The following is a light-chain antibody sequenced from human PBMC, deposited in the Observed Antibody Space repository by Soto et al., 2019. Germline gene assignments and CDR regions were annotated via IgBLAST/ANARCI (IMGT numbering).Light chain of an antibody. V-gene: IGKV3-11*01. J-gene: IGKJ2*01. CDR3: QQRTKWPRT. CDR1: QSVSTY. Sequence: EIVLTQSPATLSLSPGERATLSCRASQSVSTYLAWFQQRPGQAPRLLLYDASNRATGIPARFSGSGSGTDFTLTINSLEPEDFAVYYCQQRTKWPRTFGQGTKVDSK. CDR2: DAS.